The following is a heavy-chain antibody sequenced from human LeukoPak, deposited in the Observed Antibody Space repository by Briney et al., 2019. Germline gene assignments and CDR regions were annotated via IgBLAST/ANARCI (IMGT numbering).Heavy chain of an antibody. CDR1: GGSFSGYY. J-gene: IGHJ4*02. CDR2: INHSGST. CDR3: AKDQQGDLDY. D-gene: IGHD6-13*01. V-gene: IGHV4-34*01. Sequence: PSETLPLTCAVYGGSFSGYYWSWIRQPPGKGLEWIGEINHSGSTNYNPSLKSRVTISVDTSKNQFSLKLSSVTAADTAVYYCAKDQQGDLDYWGQGTLVTVSS.